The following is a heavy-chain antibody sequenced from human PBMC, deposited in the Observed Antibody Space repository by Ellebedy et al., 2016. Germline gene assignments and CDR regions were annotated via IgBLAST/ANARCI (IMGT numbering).Heavy chain of an antibody. CDR2: ISSNGGST. D-gene: IGHD1-26*01. CDR1: GFTFSSYA. V-gene: IGHV3-64*01. CDR3: ARVGEVGASFGAFDI. Sequence: GGSLRLXCAASGFTFSSYAMHWVRQAPGKGLEYVSAISSNGGSTYYANSVKGRFTISRDNSKNTLYLQMGSLRAEDMAVYYCARVGEVGASFGAFDIWGQGTMVTVSS. J-gene: IGHJ3*02.